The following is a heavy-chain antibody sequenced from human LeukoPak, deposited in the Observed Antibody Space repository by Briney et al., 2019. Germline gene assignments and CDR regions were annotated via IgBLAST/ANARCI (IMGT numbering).Heavy chain of an antibody. CDR1: GFTFSSYA. CDR2: ISYDGSNK. V-gene: IGHV3-30*04. CDR3: AKDMGGDGYLGYFDY. Sequence: PGGSLRLSCAASGFTFSSYAMHWVRQAPGKGLEWVAVISYDGSNKYYADSVKGRFTISRDNSKNTLYLQMNSLRTEDTALYYCAKDMGGDGYLGYFDYWGQGTLVTVSS. J-gene: IGHJ4*02. D-gene: IGHD5-24*01.